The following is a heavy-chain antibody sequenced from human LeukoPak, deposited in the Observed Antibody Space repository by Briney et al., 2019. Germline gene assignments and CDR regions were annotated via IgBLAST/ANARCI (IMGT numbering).Heavy chain of an antibody. CDR3: AAGSNSGEFYDY. V-gene: IGHV3-33*01. D-gene: IGHD1-26*01. J-gene: IGHJ4*02. CDR1: GLRFRNYG. CDR2: IYYDGSNQ. Sequence: GGSLRLSCVVSGLRFRNYGMHWVRQAPGKGLEWVAVIYYDGSNQYYADSVKGRFTVSRDNAKNTLYLQMDSLRAEDTAVYYWAAGSNSGEFYDYWGQGTLVTVSS.